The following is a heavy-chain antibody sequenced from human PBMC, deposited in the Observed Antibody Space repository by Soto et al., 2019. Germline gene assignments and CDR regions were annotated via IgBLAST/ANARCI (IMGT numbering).Heavy chain of an antibody. J-gene: IGHJ6*02. D-gene: IGHD3-10*01. CDR3: ARLNYYSSVSYQDFFYLYALAV. Sequence: ASVKVSCKTSGYTFSTYDINWVRQAPGQGLEWMGWMNPNSGDTGYAQKFLGRLTMTRDSTIRTVYMELSSLSSEDTAVYYCARLNYYSSVSYQDFFYLYALAVWGQGTTVIVSS. CDR2: MNPNSGDT. V-gene: IGHV1-8*01. CDR1: GYTFSTYD.